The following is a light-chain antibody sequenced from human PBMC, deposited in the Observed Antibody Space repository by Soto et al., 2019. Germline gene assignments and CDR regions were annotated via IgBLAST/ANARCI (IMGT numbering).Light chain of an antibody. CDR1: QSVSSN. Sequence: EVVMTQSPATVSVSPGERATLSCRASQSVSSNLAWYQQQPGQAPRLLIYGASTRATGTPARFRGSWSGTEFTLTISSLQSEDFAVYYGQQYNSWPPYTFGQGTKLEIK. CDR3: QQYNSWPPYT. CDR2: GAS. J-gene: IGKJ2*01. V-gene: IGKV3-15*01.